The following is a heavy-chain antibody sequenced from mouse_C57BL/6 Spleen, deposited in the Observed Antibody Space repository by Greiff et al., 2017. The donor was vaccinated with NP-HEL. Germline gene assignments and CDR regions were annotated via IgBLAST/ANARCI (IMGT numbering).Heavy chain of an antibody. D-gene: IGHD1-1*01. CDR2: INYDGSST. J-gene: IGHJ1*03. Sequence: EVKLQESEGGLVQPGSSMKLSCTASGFTFSDYYMAWVRQVPEKGLEWVANINYDGSSTYYLDSLKSRFIISRDNAKNILYLQMSSLKSEDTATYYCARDGHGSSYDWYFDVWGTGTTVTVSS. V-gene: IGHV5-16*01. CDR3: ARDGHGSSYDWYFDV. CDR1: GFTFSDYY.